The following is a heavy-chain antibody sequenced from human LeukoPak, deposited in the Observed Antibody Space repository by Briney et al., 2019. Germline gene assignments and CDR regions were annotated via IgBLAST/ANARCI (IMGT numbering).Heavy chain of an antibody. CDR1: GFTFDDYA. CDR2: IYSDGST. J-gene: IGHJ2*01. Sequence: GGSLRLSCAASGFTFDDYAMHWVRQAPGKGLEWVSLIYSDGSTYYADSVKGRFTISRDNSKNTLYLQMDSLRVEDTAMYFCTREKSVVVPSSYYYFDVWGRGTLVTVAS. CDR3: TREKSVVVPSSYYYFDV. V-gene: IGHV3-53*01. D-gene: IGHD3-22*01.